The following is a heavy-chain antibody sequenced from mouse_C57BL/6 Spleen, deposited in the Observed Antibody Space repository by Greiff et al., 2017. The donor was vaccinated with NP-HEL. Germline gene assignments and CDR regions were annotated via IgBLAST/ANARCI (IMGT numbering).Heavy chain of an antibody. J-gene: IGHJ4*01. V-gene: IGHV5-4*01. CDR3: ARDDDGYYGYYYAMDY. CDR1: GFTFSSYA. Sequence: EVKLMESGGGLVKPGGSLKLSCAASGFTFSSYAMSWVRQTPEKRLEWVATISDGGSYTYYPDNVKGRFTISRDNAKNNLYLQMSHLKSEDTAMYYCARDDDGYYGYYYAMDYWGQGTSVTVSS. D-gene: IGHD2-3*01. CDR2: ISDGGSYT.